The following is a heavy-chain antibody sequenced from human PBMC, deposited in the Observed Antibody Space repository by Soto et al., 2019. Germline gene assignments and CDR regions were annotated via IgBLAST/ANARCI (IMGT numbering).Heavy chain of an antibody. J-gene: IGHJ4*02. D-gene: IGHD3-10*01. CDR2: IIPIFGTA. CDR1: GGTFSSYA. Sequence: QVQLVQSGAEVKKPGSSVKVSCKASGGTFSSYAISWVRQAPGQGLEWMGGIIPIFGTANYAQKFQGRVTITADESTSTAYIELSSLRSEDTAVYYCAREEGGSGSYGVDYWGQGTLVTVSS. V-gene: IGHV1-69*01. CDR3: AREEGGSGSYGVDY.